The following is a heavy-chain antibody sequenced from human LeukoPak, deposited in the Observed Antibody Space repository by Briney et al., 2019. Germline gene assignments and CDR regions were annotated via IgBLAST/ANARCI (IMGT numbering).Heavy chain of an antibody. CDR2: ISSSSSYI. CDR3: AREGIAVDIYYYYYMDV. D-gene: IGHD6-19*01. J-gene: IGHJ6*03. Sequence: GGSLRLSCAASGFTFSSYSMNWVRQAPGKGLEWVSSISSSSSYIYYADSVKGRFTISRDNAKNSLYLQMNSLRAEDTAVYYCAREGIAVDIYYYYYMDVWGKGTTVTVSS. V-gene: IGHV3-21*01. CDR1: GFTFSSYS.